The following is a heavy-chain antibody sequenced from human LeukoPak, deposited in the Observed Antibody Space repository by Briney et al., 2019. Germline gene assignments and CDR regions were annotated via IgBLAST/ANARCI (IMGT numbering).Heavy chain of an antibody. CDR3: ARELLWFGDYYYYYGMDV. CDR2: ISYDGSNK. D-gene: IGHD3-10*01. J-gene: IGHJ6*02. CDR1: GFTFSSYA. V-gene: IGHV3-30-3*01. Sequence: GGPLRLSCAASGFTFSSYAMHWVRQAPGKGLEWVAVISYDGSNKYYADSVKGRFTISRDNSKNTLYLQMNSLRAEDTAVYYCARELLWFGDYYYYYGMDVWGQGTTVTVSS.